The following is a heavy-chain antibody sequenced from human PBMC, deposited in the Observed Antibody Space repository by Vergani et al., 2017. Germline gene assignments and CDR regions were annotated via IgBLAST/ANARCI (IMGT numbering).Heavy chain of an antibody. Sequence: QVQLVESGGGVVQPGRSLRLSCAASGFTFSSYAMHWVRQAPGKGLEWVAVISYDGSNKYYADSVKGRFTISRDNSKNTLYLQMNSLRAEDTAVYYCARTLDIVVVVAALGYWGQGTLVTVSS. D-gene: IGHD2-15*01. J-gene: IGHJ4*02. V-gene: IGHV3-30-3*01. CDR1: GFTFSSYA. CDR3: ARTLDIVVVVAALGY. CDR2: ISYDGSNK.